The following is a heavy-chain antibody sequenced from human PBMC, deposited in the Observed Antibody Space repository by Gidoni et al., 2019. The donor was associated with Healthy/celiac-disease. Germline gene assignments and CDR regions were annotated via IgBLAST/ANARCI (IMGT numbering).Heavy chain of an antibody. J-gene: IGHJ4*02. V-gene: IGHV1-3*01. CDR2: INAGNGNT. Sequence: QVQLVQSGAEVKKPGASVQVSCKASGYIFTSYAMHWVRQAPGQRLEWMGWINAGNGNTKYSQKFPGRVTITRDTSASTAYMELSSLGSEDTAVYYCARSLWSGYQRLLDYWGQGTLVTVSS. D-gene: IGHD3-3*01. CDR3: ARSLWSGYQRLLDY. CDR1: GYIFTSYA.